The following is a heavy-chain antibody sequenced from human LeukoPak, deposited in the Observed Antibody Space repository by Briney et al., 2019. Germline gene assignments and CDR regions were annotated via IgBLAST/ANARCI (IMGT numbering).Heavy chain of an antibody. Sequence: ASVKVSCKASGYTFTNYAISWVRQAPGQGLEWVGWISAYNGNTNYAQKLQGRVTMTTDTSTSTAYMDLRSLRSDDTAVFFCARFVVVRGPMEYYYYYMDVWGRGTTVIVSS. D-gene: IGHD2-2*01. CDR1: GYTFTNYA. J-gene: IGHJ6*03. CDR3: ARFVVVRGPMEYYYYYMDV. CDR2: ISAYNGNT. V-gene: IGHV1-18*01.